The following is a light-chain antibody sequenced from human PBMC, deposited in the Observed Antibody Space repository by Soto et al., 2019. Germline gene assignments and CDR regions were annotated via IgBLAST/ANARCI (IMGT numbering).Light chain of an antibody. CDR2: DAS. J-gene: IGKJ3*01. Sequence: DIQMTQSPSSLSASVGDRVTITCQASQDISNYLNWYQQKPGKAPKLLIYDASNLEAGVPSRFRGSGSGTDFTATSSSLQPEDRATDYGQQHDNRRFTFGPGTKVDIE. CDR1: QDISNY. CDR3: QQHDNRRFT. V-gene: IGKV1-33*01.